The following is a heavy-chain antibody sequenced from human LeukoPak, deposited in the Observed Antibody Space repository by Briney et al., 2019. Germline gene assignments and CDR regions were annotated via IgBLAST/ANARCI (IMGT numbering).Heavy chain of an antibody. CDR1: GFTFSSYA. J-gene: IGHJ4*02. CDR2: TSGSGGST. CDR3: AKVPMWIYPSYYFDY. D-gene: IGHD5-12*01. V-gene: IGHV3-23*01. Sequence: GGSLRLSCAASGFTFSSYAMSWVRQAPGKGLEWVSATSGSGGSTYYADSVKGRFTISGDNSKNTLYLQMNSLRAEDTAVYYCAKVPMWIYPSYYFDYWGQGTLVTVSS.